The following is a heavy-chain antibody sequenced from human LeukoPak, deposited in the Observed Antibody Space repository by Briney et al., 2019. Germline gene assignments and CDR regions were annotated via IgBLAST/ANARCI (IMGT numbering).Heavy chain of an antibody. CDR3: ARSVVGRARGVNWFDP. CDR1: GYTFTGYY. V-gene: IGHV1-2*02. Sequence: ASVKVSCKASGYTFTGYYMHWVRQAPGQGLEWMGWINPNSGGTNYAQKFQGRVTMTRDTSISTAYMELSRLGSDDTAVYYCARSVVGRARGVNWFDPWGQGTLVTVSS. D-gene: IGHD3-10*01. CDR2: INPNSGGT. J-gene: IGHJ5*02.